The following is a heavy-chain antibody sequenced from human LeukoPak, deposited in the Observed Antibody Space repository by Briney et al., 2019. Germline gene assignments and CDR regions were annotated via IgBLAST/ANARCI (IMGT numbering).Heavy chain of an antibody. Sequence: WETLSLTCTVSGYSISSGYYWGWIRQPPGKGLEWIGSIYHSGSTYYNPSLKSRVTISVDTSKNQFSLKLSSVTAADTAVYYCARVSSGSRHTAFDIWGQGTMVTVSS. D-gene: IGHD1-26*01. CDR3: ARVSSGSRHTAFDI. J-gene: IGHJ3*02. V-gene: IGHV4-38-2*02. CDR1: GYSISSGYY. CDR2: IYHSGST.